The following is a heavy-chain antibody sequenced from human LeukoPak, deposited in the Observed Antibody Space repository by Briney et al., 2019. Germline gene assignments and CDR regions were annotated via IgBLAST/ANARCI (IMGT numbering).Heavy chain of an antibody. CDR1: GFIVSDND. V-gene: IGHV3-48*02. J-gene: IGHJ4*02. D-gene: IGHD4-17*01. CDR2: ISSSGNTK. CDR3: ARDLTSVPTR. Sequence: GGSLRLSCAASGFIVSDNDIKWVRQAPGKGLEWVSYISSSGNTKHYVDSVKGRFTISRDNAKNSVYLQMNSLRNEDTAVYYCARDLTSVPTRWGQGTLVTVSS.